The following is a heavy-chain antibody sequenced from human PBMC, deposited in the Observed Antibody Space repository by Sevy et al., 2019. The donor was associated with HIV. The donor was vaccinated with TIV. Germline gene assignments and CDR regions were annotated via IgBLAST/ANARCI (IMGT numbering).Heavy chain of an antibody. J-gene: IGHJ4*02. Sequence: GESLKISCKGSGYSFTSYWIGWVRQMPGKGLEWMGIIYPGDSDTRYSPSFQGQVTISADKSISTAYLQWSSLKASDTAMYYCARHWLDFSSSWDGGAFDYWGQGTLVTVSS. CDR3: ARHWLDFSSSWDGGAFDY. CDR2: IYPGDSDT. CDR1: GYSFTSYW. V-gene: IGHV5-51*01. D-gene: IGHD6-13*01.